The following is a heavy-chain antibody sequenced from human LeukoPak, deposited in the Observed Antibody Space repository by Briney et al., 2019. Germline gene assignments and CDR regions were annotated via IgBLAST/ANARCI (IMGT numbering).Heavy chain of an antibody. D-gene: IGHD3-22*01. J-gene: IGHJ4*02. CDR3: ATDRPRLYYDSSGHAWHTADY. CDR2: FDPEDGET. V-gene: IGHV1-24*01. CDR1: GYTLTELS. Sequence: ASVKVSCKVSGYTLTELSMHWVRQAPGKGLEWMGGFDPEDGETIYSQKFQDRVTLTEDTSTDTAYMELSSLRSEDTAVYYCATDRPRLYYDSSGHAWHTADYWGQGTLVTVSS.